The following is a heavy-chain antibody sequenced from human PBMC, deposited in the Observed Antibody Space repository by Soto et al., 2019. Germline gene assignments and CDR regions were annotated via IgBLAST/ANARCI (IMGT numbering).Heavy chain of an antibody. CDR3: ARDSSAWPNYFDS. V-gene: IGHV3-23*01. J-gene: IGHJ4*02. Sequence: PXESLRLSCVASGFSISTHALTWVRQAPGKGLEWVSSFSGRIGDTYYAASVKGRFTISGDSSKNTVILQMNNLRADDTAIYYCARDSSAWPNYFDSWGQGIQVTVSS. D-gene: IGHD6-19*01. CDR2: FSGRIGDT. CDR1: GFSISTHA.